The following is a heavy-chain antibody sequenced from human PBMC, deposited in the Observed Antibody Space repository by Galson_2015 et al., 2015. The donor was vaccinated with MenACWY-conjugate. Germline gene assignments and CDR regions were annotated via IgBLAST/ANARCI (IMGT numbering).Heavy chain of an antibody. D-gene: IGHD1-26*01. CDR3: ARHPPGGRGMDV. Sequence: QSGAEVTKPGESLQISCTTTGYSFTPYWLAWVRQMPGTGLEWMGLISPGDSNTRYSPSFQGQVTISADKSISTAYLQWSSLKASDTAMYYCARHPPGGRGMDVWGQGTTVTVSS. CDR2: ISPGDSNT. J-gene: IGHJ6*02. V-gene: IGHV5-51*01. CDR1: GYSFTPYW.